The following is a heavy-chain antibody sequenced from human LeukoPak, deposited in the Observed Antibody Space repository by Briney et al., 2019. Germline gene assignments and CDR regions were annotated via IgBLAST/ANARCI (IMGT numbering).Heavy chain of an antibody. Sequence: SVKVSCKASGGTFSSYAISWVRQAPGQGLEWMGGIIPIFGTANYAQKFQGRVTITADESTCTAYMELSSLRSEDTAVYYCARGYCSGGSCYSRYYYYYMDVWGKGTTVTVSS. J-gene: IGHJ6*03. V-gene: IGHV1-69*13. CDR2: IIPIFGTA. CDR3: ARGYCSGGSCYSRYYYYYMDV. CDR1: GGTFSSYA. D-gene: IGHD2-15*01.